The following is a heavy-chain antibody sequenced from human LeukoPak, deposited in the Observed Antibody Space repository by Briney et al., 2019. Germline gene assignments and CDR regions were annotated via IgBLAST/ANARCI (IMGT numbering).Heavy chain of an antibody. CDR2: INPSGGST. CDR3: ARTLGGPDAFDI. CDR1: GYTFTSYY. V-gene: IGHV1-46*01. D-gene: IGHD2-15*01. Sequence: AASVKVSCKASGYTFTSYYTHWVRQAPGQGLEWMGIINPSGGSTSYAQKFQGRVTMTRDTSTTTVYMELSSLRSEDTAVYYCARTLGGPDAFDIWGQGTMVTVSS. J-gene: IGHJ3*02.